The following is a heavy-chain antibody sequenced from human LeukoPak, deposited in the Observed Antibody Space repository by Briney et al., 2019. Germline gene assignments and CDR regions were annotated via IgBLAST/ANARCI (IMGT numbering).Heavy chain of an antibody. J-gene: IGHJ5*02. CDR2: ISGSGGST. CDR3: TTGSWFDP. V-gene: IGHV3-23*01. Sequence: PGGSLRLSCAASGSTFSSYAMSWVRQAPGKGLEWVSAISGSGGSTYYADSVKGRFTISRDNSKNTLYLQMNSLKTEDTAVYYCTTGSWFDPWGQGTLVTVSS. CDR1: GSTFSSYA.